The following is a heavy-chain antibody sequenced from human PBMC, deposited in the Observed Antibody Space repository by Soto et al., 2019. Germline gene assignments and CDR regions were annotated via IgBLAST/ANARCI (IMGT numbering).Heavy chain of an antibody. Sequence: SETLSLTCAVSGGSISSGGYSWSWIRQPPGKGLEWIGYIYHSGSTYYNPSLKSRVTISVDRSKNQFSLKLSSVTAADTAVYYCARVPNEKSSSWWAKYYYGMDVWGQGTTVTVSS. V-gene: IGHV4-30-2*01. CDR3: ARVPNEKSSSWWAKYYYGMDV. J-gene: IGHJ6*02. D-gene: IGHD6-13*01. CDR2: IYHSGST. CDR1: GGSISSGGYS.